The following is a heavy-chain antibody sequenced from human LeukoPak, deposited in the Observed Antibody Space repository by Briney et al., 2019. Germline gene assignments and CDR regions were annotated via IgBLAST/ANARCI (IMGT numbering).Heavy chain of an antibody. CDR3: ATHFSGYDYALDY. Sequence: GASEKVSCKASGYTFTGYYMHWVRQAPGQGLEWMGWINPNSGGTNYAQKFQGRVTMTRDTSISTAYMELSRLRSDDTAVYYCATHFSGYDYALDYWGQGTLVTVSS. CDR2: INPNSGGT. CDR1: GYTFTGYY. V-gene: IGHV1-2*02. J-gene: IGHJ4*02. D-gene: IGHD6-25*01.